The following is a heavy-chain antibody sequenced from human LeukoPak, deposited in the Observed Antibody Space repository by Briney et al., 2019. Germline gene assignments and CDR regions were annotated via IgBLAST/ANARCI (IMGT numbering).Heavy chain of an antibody. V-gene: IGHV1-18*01. D-gene: IGHD3-22*01. CDR2: ISVYNGNT. Sequence: ASVKVSCKASGYTFTSYGVSWVRQAPGQGLEWMGWISVYNGNTNYAQKLQGRVTMTTDTSTSTAYMELRSLRSDDTAVYYCARRSDYYDSSGYSLYFDYWGQGTLVTVSS. CDR3: ARRSDYYDSSGYSLYFDY. CDR1: GYTFTSYG. J-gene: IGHJ4*02.